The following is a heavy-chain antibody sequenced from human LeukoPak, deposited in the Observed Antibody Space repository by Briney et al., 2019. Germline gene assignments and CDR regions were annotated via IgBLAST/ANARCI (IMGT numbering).Heavy chain of an antibody. D-gene: IGHD5-18*01. Sequence: ASVKVSCKPSGGTFSSYAISWVRQAPGQGLEWMGGIIPIFGTANYAQKFQGRVRITTDESTSTAYMELSSLRSEDTAVYYCARGGYSDGYVDYYYYMDVWGKGPTVTVSS. CDR1: GGTFSSYA. V-gene: IGHV1-69*05. CDR2: IIPIFGTA. J-gene: IGHJ6*03. CDR3: ARGGYSDGYVDYYYYMDV.